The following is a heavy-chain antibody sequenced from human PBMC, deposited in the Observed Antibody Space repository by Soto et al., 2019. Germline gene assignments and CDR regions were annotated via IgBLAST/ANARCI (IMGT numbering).Heavy chain of an antibody. D-gene: IGHD3-16*02. Sequence: PGGSLRLSCSASGFTFSSYAIHWVRQAPGKGLEYVSAISSNGGSTYYADSVTGRFTISRDNSKNTLYLQMSSLRAEDTAVYYCVKDLVIPKQGGLFSYFDYWGQGTLVTVSS. CDR3: VKDLVIPKQGGLFSYFDY. J-gene: IGHJ4*02. CDR2: ISSNGGST. V-gene: IGHV3-64D*08. CDR1: GFTFSSYA.